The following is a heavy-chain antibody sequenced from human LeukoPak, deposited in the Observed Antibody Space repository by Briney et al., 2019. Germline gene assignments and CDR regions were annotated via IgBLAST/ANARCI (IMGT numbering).Heavy chain of an antibody. Sequence: GGSLRLSCAASGFTFSSYWMSWVRQAPGKGLEWVANIKEDGSEKYYVDSVKGRFTISRDNAKNSLYLQMNSLRAEDTAVYYCARDPSYCSGGSCYSEYYFDYWGQGTLVTVSS. V-gene: IGHV3-7*01. D-gene: IGHD2-15*01. CDR1: GFTFSSYW. J-gene: IGHJ4*02. CDR2: IKEDGSEK. CDR3: ARDPSYCSGGSCYSEYYFDY.